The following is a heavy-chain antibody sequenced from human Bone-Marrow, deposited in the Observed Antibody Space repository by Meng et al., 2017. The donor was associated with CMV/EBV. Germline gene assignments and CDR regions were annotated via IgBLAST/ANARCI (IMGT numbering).Heavy chain of an antibody. CDR3: ARVVAYYYDSSGRYAFDI. CDR2: INHSGST. CDR1: GGSFSGYY. J-gene: IGHJ3*02. V-gene: IGHV4-34*01. D-gene: IGHD3-22*01. Sequence: SETLSLTCAVYGGSFSGYYWSWIRQPPGKGLEWIGEINHSGSTNYNPSLKSRVTISVVTSKNQFSLKLSSVSAADTAVYYCARVVAYYYDSSGRYAFDIWGQGTMVTVSS.